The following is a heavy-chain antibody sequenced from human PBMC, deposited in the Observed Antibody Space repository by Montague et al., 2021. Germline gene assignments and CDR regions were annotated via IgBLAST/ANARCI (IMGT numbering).Heavy chain of an antibody. D-gene: IGHD3-10*01. Sequence: SLRLSCAASDFTFSTYAMHWVRQAPGKGLEWVAVIWYDGSNKFYADSVKGRFTISRDNSKNTLYLQMNNLRAEDTAMYYCAREVAPGSGSNSVDYRGQGTLVTVSS. CDR3: AREVAPGSGSNSVDY. J-gene: IGHJ4*02. V-gene: IGHV3-33*01. CDR1: DFTFSTYA. CDR2: IWYDGSNK.